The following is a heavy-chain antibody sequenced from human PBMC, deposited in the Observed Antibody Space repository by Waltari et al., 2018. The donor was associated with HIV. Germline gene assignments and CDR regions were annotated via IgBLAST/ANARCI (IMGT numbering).Heavy chain of an antibody. CDR1: GESFSGYY. Sequence: QVQLQQWGAGLLKPSETLSLTFAVYGESFSGYYWSWIRQSPGKGLEWFGEINHSGSTNYNPALKSRVTVSGDTSKSQFSLKLSSVTAADTAVYYCARVSDRDNSGWVDQFDYWGQGTLVTVSS. V-gene: IGHV4-34*01. CDR2: INHSGST. J-gene: IGHJ4*02. D-gene: IGHD6-19*01. CDR3: ARVSDRDNSGWVDQFDY.